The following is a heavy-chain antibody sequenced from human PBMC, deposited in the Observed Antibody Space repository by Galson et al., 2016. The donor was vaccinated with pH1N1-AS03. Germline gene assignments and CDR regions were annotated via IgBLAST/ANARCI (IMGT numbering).Heavy chain of an antibody. V-gene: IGHV1-8*01. CDR2: MNPNSANT. D-gene: IGHD3-10*01. CDR1: GYTFTTSD. CDR3: AIKSVGYGSGSSYFDY. J-gene: IGHJ4*02. Sequence: SVKVSCKASGYTFTTSDINWVRLATGQGLEWMGWMNPNSANTGYAQKFQDRVTMTRNTSISTAYMELSSLRSEDTAVYHLAIKSVGYGSGSSYFDYWGQGTLVTVSS.